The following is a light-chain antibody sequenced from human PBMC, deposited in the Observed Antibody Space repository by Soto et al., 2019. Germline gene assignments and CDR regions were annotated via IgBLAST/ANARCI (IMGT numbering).Light chain of an antibody. CDR1: SSNIGAGYY. CDR3: AAWDDILNGWV. Sequence: QSVLTQPPSVSGAPGQRVTISCTGTSSNIGAGYYVHWYQQVPGTAPKLLIYGHTNRPSGVPDRFSGSKSGTSASLAISGLQAEDEADYYCAAWDDILNGWVFGGGTKLTVL. CDR2: GHT. V-gene: IGLV1-40*01. J-gene: IGLJ3*02.